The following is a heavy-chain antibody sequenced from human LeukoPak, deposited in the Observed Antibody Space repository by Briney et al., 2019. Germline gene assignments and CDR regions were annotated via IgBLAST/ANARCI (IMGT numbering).Heavy chain of an antibody. Sequence: SETLSLTCAVSGYSISSGIYYWGWIRQPPGKGLEWIGSVFYGGSTYYNPSLKSRVTISVDTSKNQFSLQLSSLTAADTAMYYCAAGFDYWGQGTLVTVSS. J-gene: IGHJ4*02. CDR3: AAGFDY. V-gene: IGHV4-39*01. CDR2: VFYGGST. CDR1: GYSISSGIYY.